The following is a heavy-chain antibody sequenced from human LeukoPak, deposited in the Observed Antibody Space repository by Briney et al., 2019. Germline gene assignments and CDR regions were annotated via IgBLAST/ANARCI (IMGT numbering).Heavy chain of an antibody. V-gene: IGHV3-23*01. Sequence: PGGSLRLSCAASGFTFSNYAVSWVRQAPGKGLEWVSCISGSGGSRDYADSVKGRFTISRDNSKNTLYLQMSSLRAEDTAVYYCAKEDGKVAGSLRYSDYWGQGTLVTVSS. D-gene: IGHD6-19*01. CDR3: AKEDGKVAGSLRYSDY. J-gene: IGHJ4*02. CDR2: ISGSGGSR. CDR1: GFTFSNYA.